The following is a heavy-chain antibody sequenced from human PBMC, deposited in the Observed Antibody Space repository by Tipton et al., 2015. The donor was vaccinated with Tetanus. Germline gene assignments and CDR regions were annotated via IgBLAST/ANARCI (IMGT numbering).Heavy chain of an antibody. J-gene: IGHJ4*02. Sequence: GSLRLSCAASGFTFNTYNVNWVRQAPGKGLEWVSYISTSSTTIFYADSVRGRFTISRDNAKNSLYLQMNSLRDEDTAVYYCARDFSYYFDSKSGFDYWGQGTLVTVSS. CDR1: GFTFNTYN. D-gene: IGHD3-22*01. V-gene: IGHV3-48*02. CDR3: ARDFSYYFDSKSGFDY. CDR2: ISTSSTTI.